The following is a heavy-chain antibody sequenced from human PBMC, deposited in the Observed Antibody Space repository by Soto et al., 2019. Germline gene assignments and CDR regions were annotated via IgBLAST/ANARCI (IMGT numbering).Heavy chain of an antibody. J-gene: IGHJ6*02. V-gene: IGHV1-18*01. D-gene: IGHD3-3*01. CDR1: GYTFTSYG. Sequence: ASVKVSCKASGYTFTSYGISWVRQAPGQGLEWMGWISAYNGNTNYAQRLQGRVTMTTDTSTSTAYMELRSLRSDDTAVYYCARVGYYDFWSNYYGMDVWGQXTTVTVSS. CDR3: ARVGYYDFWSNYYGMDV. CDR2: ISAYNGNT.